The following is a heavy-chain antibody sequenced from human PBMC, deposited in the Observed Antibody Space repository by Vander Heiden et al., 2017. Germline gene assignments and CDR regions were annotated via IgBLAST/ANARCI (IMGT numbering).Heavy chain of an antibody. CDR1: GGSFRGYY. D-gene: IGHD2-15*01. Sequence: QVQLQQCGAGLLKPAETLSLTCAVHGGSFRGYYWGWIRQPPGKGLEWIGEINHSGSTNYNPSLKSRVTISVDTSKNQFSLKLSSVTAADAAVYYCARGYCSGGSCYAYFDYWGQGTLVTVSS. J-gene: IGHJ4*02. CDR3: ARGYCSGGSCYAYFDY. V-gene: IGHV4-34*01. CDR2: INHSGST.